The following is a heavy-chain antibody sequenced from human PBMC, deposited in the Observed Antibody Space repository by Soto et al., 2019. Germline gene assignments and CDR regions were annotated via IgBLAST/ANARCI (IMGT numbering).Heavy chain of an antibody. CDR2: IDPSDSYT. J-gene: IGHJ6*02. D-gene: IGHD6-13*01. CDR3: ASTEDGIAAAGTPWYYYYGMDV. Sequence: VESLKISCKGSGYSFTSYWISWVRQMPGKGLEWMGRIDPSDSYTNYSPSFQGHVTISADKSISTAYLQWSSLKASDTAMYYCASTEDGIAAAGTPWYYYYGMDVWGQGTTVTVSS. V-gene: IGHV5-10-1*01. CDR1: GYSFTSYW.